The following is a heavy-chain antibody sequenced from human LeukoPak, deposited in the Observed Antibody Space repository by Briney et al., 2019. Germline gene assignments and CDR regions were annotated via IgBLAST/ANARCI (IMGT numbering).Heavy chain of an antibody. J-gene: IGHJ3*02. CDR1: GGSISNYY. CDR3: ARVWSGITMIVVVPTGAFDI. D-gene: IGHD3-22*01. CDR2: IYDSGNS. V-gene: IGHV4-59*12. Sequence: SETLSLTCTVSGGSISNYYWSWIRQPPGKGLEWIAYIYDSGNSNYNPSLKSRVNTSVDTSKNQFSLKLSSVTAADTAVYYCARVWSGITMIVVVPTGAFDIWGQGTMVTVSS.